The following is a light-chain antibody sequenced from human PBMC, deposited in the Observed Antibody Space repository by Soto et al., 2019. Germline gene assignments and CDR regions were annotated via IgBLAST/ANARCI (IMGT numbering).Light chain of an antibody. V-gene: IGKV3-20*01. Sequence: EIVLTQSPGTLSLSPGERATLSCRASQSVSSNYLSWYQHKPGQAPRLLIYGASSRATGIPDRFSGSGSGTDFTLTITGLEPEDCAVYYCQQYGSSPRVTFGGGTKVEI. CDR3: QQYGSSPRVT. CDR1: QSVSSNY. CDR2: GAS. J-gene: IGKJ4*01.